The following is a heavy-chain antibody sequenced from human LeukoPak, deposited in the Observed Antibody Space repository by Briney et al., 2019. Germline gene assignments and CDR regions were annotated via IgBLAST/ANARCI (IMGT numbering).Heavy chain of an antibody. J-gene: IGHJ4*02. CDR3: ARGLGGDYSDY. V-gene: IGHV1-18*01. CDR2: ISAYNGNT. D-gene: IGHD4-17*01. Sequence: ASVKVSCKASGYTFTSFGISWVRQAPGQGLEWMGWISAYNGNTNYAQKFQGRVTMTTDTSSSTAHMELRSLRSDDTAVYYCARGLGGDYSDYWGQGTLVTVSS. CDR1: GYTFTSFG.